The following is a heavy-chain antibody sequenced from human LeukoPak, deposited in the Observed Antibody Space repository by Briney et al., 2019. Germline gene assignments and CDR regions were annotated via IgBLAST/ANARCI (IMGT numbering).Heavy chain of an antibody. CDR1: GFTFSSYA. CDR3: ARGEVRSAFDN. CDR2: ISSNGGST. J-gene: IGHJ3*02. Sequence: PGGSLRLSCAASGFTFSSYAMHWVRQAPGKGLEYVSAISSNGGSTYYANSVKGRFTISRDNSKNTLYLQMGSLRAEDMAVYYCARGEVRSAFDNWGQGTMVTVSS. D-gene: IGHD2-2*01. V-gene: IGHV3-64*01.